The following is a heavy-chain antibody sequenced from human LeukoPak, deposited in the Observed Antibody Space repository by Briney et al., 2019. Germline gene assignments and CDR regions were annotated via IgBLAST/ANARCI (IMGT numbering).Heavy chain of an antibody. CDR2: IIPIIGTA. J-gene: IGHJ6*03. CDR1: GYTFTSYA. Sequence: SVKVSCKASGYTFTSYAISWVRQAPGQGLEWMGGIIPIIGTATYAQKFQGRVTITADESTNTAYMELSSLTSEDTAVYYCARASEQYYYLDLWGKGTTVTVSS. CDR3: ARASEQYYYLDL. D-gene: IGHD2/OR15-2a*01. V-gene: IGHV1-69*13.